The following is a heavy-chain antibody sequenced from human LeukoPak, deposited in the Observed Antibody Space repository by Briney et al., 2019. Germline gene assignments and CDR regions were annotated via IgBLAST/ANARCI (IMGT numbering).Heavy chain of an antibody. J-gene: IGHJ4*02. D-gene: IGHD5-18*01. CDR3: AIQLWPAAPFDY. Sequence: PSETLSLTCTVSGGSISSYYWSWIRQPAGKGLEWIGRIYTSGSTNYNPSLESRVTMSVDTSKNQFSLKLSSVTAADTAVYYCAIQLWPAAPFDYWGQGTLVTVSS. CDR1: GGSISSYY. V-gene: IGHV4-4*07. CDR2: IYTSGST.